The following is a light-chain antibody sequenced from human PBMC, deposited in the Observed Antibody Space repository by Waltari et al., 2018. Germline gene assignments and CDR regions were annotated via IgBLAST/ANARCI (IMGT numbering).Light chain of an antibody. CDR1: WSNIGNNY. CDR3: GTWDNSLNAVV. Sequence: QSVLTQPPSVSAAPGQKVTISCSGSWSNIGNNYVSWYQQFPGAAPNLLMFENNKRPSGIPDRFSGSKSGTSATLGITGLQTGDEADYYCGTWDNSLNAVVFGGGTKLTVL. CDR2: ENN. J-gene: IGLJ2*01. V-gene: IGLV1-51*02.